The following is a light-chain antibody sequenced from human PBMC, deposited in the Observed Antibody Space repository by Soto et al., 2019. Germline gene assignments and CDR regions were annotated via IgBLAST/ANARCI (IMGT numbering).Light chain of an antibody. Sequence: ELVLTQSPGTLSVSPEERPTISSRASQSVSSKLAWYQQKPGQAPRLLFYGASTGATGIPARFSGSGSETEFTLSISSLQSEDFAVYYCQQYNNWPGTFGQGTKV. CDR3: QQYNNWPGT. CDR2: GAS. CDR1: QSVSSK. V-gene: IGKV3-15*01. J-gene: IGKJ1*01.